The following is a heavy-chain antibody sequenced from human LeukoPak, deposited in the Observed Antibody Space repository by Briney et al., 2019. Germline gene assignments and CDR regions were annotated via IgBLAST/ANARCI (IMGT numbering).Heavy chain of an antibody. CDR2: IYSGGST. V-gene: IGHV3-53*01. Sequence: GGSLRLSCAASGFTFSSYGMSWVRQAPGKGLEWVSVIYSGGSTYYADSVKGRFTISRDNSKNTLYLQMNSLRAEDTAVYYCARSTIAVAGIFDYWGQGTLVTVSS. CDR3: ARSTIAVAGIFDY. J-gene: IGHJ4*02. CDR1: GFTFSSYG. D-gene: IGHD6-19*01.